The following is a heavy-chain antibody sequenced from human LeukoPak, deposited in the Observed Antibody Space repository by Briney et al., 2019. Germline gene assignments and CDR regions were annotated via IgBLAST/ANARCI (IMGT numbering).Heavy chain of an antibody. D-gene: IGHD5-18*01. CDR1: GFTFSSYW. CDR2: IKQDGTEK. Sequence: PGGSLRLSCAASGFTFSSYWMSWVRQAPGKGLEWVANIKQDGTEKYYVDSMKGRFTISRDNAKNSLYLQMNSLRAEDTAIYYCARDAAYGYDRFDYWGQGTQVTVSS. J-gene: IGHJ4*02. CDR3: ARDAAYGYDRFDY. V-gene: IGHV3-7*01.